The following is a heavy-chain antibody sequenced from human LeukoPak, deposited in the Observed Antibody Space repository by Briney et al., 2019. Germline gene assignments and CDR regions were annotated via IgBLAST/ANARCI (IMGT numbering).Heavy chain of an antibody. J-gene: IGHJ3*02. CDR1: GFTLSSYW. Sequence: GGSLRLSHAASGFTLSSYWMLCVRQLPGKGLVWVSRINSDGSSTSYADSVKGRFTISRDNAKNTLYVQMNSVRAEDTAVYYCSTGSGHAFDIWGRGTMVTVSS. D-gene: IGHD3-10*01. CDR3: STGSGHAFDI. V-gene: IGHV3-74*01. CDR2: INSDGSST.